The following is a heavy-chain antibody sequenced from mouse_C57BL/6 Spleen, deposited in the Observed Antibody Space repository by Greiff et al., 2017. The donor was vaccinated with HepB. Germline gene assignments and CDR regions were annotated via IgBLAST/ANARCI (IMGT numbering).Heavy chain of an antibody. CDR1: GFNIKDDY. CDR2: IDPENGDT. Sequence: EVKLVESGAELVRPGASVKLSCTASGFNIKDDYMHWVKQRPEQGLEWIGWIDPENGDTEYASKFQGKATITADTSSNTAYLQLSSLTSEDTAVYYCTTLITTVVAYWYFDVWGTGTTVTVSS. CDR3: TTLITTVVAYWYFDV. V-gene: IGHV14-4*01. D-gene: IGHD1-1*01. J-gene: IGHJ1*03.